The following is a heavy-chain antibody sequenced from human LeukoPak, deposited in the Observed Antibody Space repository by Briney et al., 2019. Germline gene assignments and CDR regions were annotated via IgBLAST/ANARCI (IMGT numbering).Heavy chain of an antibody. CDR3: ARDRGQLWPVHFDY. V-gene: IGHV3-74*01. D-gene: IGHD5-18*01. CDR1: GFTFSSYW. Sequence: PGGSLRLSCAASGFTFSSYWMHWVRQAPGKGLVWVSRINSDGSRTSYADSVKGRFTISRDNAKNTLYLQMNSLRAEDTAVYYCARDRGQLWPVHFDYWGQGTLVTVSS. J-gene: IGHJ4*02. CDR2: INSDGSRT.